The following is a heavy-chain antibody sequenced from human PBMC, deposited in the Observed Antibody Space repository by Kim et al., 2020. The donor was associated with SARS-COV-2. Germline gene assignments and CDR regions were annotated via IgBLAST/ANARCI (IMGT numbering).Heavy chain of an antibody. J-gene: IGHJ4*02. CDR2: IYPGDSDT. D-gene: IGHD3-22*01. V-gene: IGHV5-51*01. CDR3: ARCLLGPYNSAYSFDL. CDR1: GYNFNTSW. Sequence: GESLKISCKGSGYNFNTSWIGWVRQMSGRGLEWMEIIYPGDSDTRYSPSFQGQVTISADRSITTAYLQWSSLKASDSAMYYCARCLLGPYNSAYSFDLWGQGTLVSVSS.